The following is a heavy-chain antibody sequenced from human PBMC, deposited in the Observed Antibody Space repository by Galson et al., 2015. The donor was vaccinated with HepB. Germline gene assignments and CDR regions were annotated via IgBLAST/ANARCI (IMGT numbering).Heavy chain of an antibody. Sequence: SETLSLTCAVYGGSFSGYYWSWIRQPPGKGLEWIGEINHSGSTNYNPSLKSRVTISVDTSKNQFSLKLSSVTAADTAVYYCARGSPRGVAARLPGRYFDLWGRGTLVTVSS. J-gene: IGHJ2*01. CDR1: GGSFSGYY. D-gene: IGHD6-6*01. CDR2: INHSGST. CDR3: ARGSPRGVAARLPGRYFDL. V-gene: IGHV4-34*01.